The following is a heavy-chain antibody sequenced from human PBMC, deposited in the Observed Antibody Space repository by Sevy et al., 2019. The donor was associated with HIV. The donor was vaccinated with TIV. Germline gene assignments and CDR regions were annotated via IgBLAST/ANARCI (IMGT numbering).Heavy chain of an antibody. CDR3: ARDLEFYDSGDYGPAFMPDY. Sequence: GGSLRLSCAASGFTFSSYGMHWVRQGPGKGLEWVAVIWFDGSNTYYADSVKGRFTISRDIAKNTLHLQMNSLRAEDTTVYYCARDLEFYDSGDYGPAFMPDYWGQGTLLTVSS. CDR1: GFTFSSYG. V-gene: IGHV3-33*01. CDR2: IWFDGSNT. J-gene: IGHJ4*02. D-gene: IGHD4-17*01.